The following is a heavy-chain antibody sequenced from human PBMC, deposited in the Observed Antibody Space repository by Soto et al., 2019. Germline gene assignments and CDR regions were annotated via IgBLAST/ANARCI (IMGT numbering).Heavy chain of an antibody. CDR2: IYYSGST. J-gene: IGHJ5*02. D-gene: IGHD6-13*01. Sequence: SETLSLTCTVSGGSISSGGYYWSWIRQHPGKGLEWIGYIYYSGSTYYNPSLKSRVTISVDTSKNQFSLKLSSVTAADTAVYYCARVRIVAAAPTGWFDPWGQGTLVTVSS. CDR1: GGSISSGGYY. V-gene: IGHV4-31*03. CDR3: ARVRIVAAAPTGWFDP.